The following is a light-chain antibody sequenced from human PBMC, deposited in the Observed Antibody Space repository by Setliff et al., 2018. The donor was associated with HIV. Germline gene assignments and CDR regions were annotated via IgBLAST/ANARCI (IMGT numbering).Light chain of an antibody. CDR2: GVS. CDR1: SNDVGGRNY. J-gene: IGLJ1*01. V-gene: IGLV2-14*03. Sequence: QSVLTQPPSVSGSPGQSITISCTGTSNDVGGRNYVSWYQQYPGKAPKLLIFGVSNRPAGVSFRFGGSKSGNTASLTISGLQAEDEADYYCSSYTSGYTHVFGTGTRSPS. CDR3: SSYTSGYTHV.